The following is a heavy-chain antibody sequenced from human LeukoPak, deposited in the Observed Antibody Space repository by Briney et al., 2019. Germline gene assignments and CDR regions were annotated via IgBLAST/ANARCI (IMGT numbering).Heavy chain of an antibody. CDR1: GFTFTNYG. V-gene: IGHV3-30*18. D-gene: IGHD6-13*01. CDR3: ANFEGSSQAFHI. Sequence: GKSLRLSCVASGFTFTNYGMHWVRQAPGKGLEWVAAILYDGSKKYYADSVKGRFSIYRDNSNYTLYLQMNSLRAEDMAVYYCANFEGSSQAFHIWGQGTLVTVSS. J-gene: IGHJ3*02. CDR2: ILYDGSKK.